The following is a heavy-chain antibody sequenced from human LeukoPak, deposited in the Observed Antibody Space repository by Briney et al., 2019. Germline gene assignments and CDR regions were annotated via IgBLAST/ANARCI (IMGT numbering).Heavy chain of an antibody. CDR3: ARDYYDSGSYGGISFDY. CDR2: ISDTGTST. V-gene: IGHV3-23*01. Sequence: GGSLRLSCAASGFSFSSYAMTWVRQAPGKGLEWVSDISDTGTSTHYADSVKGRFTISRDNSKKTLYLQMNSLRAEDTAVYYCARDYYDSGSYGGISFDYWGQGTLVTVSS. J-gene: IGHJ4*02. CDR1: GFSFSSYA. D-gene: IGHD3-10*01.